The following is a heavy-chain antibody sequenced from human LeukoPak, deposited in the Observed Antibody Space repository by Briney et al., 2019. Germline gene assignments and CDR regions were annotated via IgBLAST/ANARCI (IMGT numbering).Heavy chain of an antibody. CDR3: ARGRGWFGELPLNY. J-gene: IGHJ4*02. D-gene: IGHD3-10*01. CDR1: GASFTGYY. CDR2: INHGGVT. V-gene: IGHV4-34*01. Sequence: SETLSLTCAVSGASFTGYYWSWIRQTPGKGLEWVGEINHGGVTKYNPSLKSRVTISLDTSKNQFSLEMSSVTAADTAVYYCARGRGWFGELPLNYWGQGTLVTVSS.